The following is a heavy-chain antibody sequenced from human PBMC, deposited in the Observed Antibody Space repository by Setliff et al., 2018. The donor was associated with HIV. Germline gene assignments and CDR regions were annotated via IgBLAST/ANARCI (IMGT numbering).Heavy chain of an antibody. CDR2: INHSGDT. V-gene: IGHV4-34*01. CDR1: GGSFSAYY. CDR3: AALTTGYYFDY. Sequence: SETLSLTCAVYGGSFSAYYWSWIRQPPGKGLEWIGEINHSGDTNYNPSLKSRVTVSLDMSKNQFSLRLSSVTAADTAVYYCAALTTGYYFDYWGQGTLVTVSS. J-gene: IGHJ4*01. D-gene: IGHD4-17*01.